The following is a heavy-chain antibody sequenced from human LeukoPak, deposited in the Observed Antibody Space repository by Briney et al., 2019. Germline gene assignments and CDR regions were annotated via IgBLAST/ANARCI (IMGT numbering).Heavy chain of an antibody. CDR3: ARGSNRARLAK. CDR2: INPSGGT. D-gene: IGHD3-16*01. CDR1: GESFSGYY. V-gene: IGHV4-34*01. Sequence: SETLSLTCAVSGESFSGYYWNWIRQPPGNGLEWIGEINPSGGTNYSPSLKSRVTISVDTSTNQFSLKVTSVPAADTSVYYCARGSNRARLAKWGGGTQLTVSS. J-gene: IGHJ4*02.